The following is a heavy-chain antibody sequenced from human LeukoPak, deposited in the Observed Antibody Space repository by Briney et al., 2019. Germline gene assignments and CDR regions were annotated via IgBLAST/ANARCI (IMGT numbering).Heavy chain of an antibody. V-gene: IGHV5-51*01. CDR2: IYPGDSDT. CDR1: GYTLRDYG. Sequence: ASVNVSCKASGYTLRDYGITWVRQAPGQGLEWMGIIYPGDSDTRYSPSFQGQVTISADKSISTAYLQWSSLKASDTAMYYCARRYSSSFFDYWGQGTLVTVSS. D-gene: IGHD6-13*01. CDR3: ARRYSSSFFDY. J-gene: IGHJ4*02.